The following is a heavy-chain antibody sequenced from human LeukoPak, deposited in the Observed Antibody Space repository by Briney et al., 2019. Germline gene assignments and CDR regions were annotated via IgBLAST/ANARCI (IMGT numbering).Heavy chain of an antibody. D-gene: IGHD3-22*01. CDR3: ASLYSSGYCDY. J-gene: IGHJ4*02. V-gene: IGHV3-7*01. Sequence: GGSLRLSCAASGFTFRSYWMSWVRQAPGKGLEWVANIKQDGSEKYYVDSVKGRFIISRDNAKNSLYLQMNSLRAEDTAVYYCASLYSSGYCDYWGQGTLVTVSS. CDR2: IKQDGSEK. CDR1: GFTFRSYW.